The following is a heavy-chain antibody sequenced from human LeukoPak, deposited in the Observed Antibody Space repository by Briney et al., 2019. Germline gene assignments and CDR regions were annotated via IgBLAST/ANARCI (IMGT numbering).Heavy chain of an antibody. Sequence: SETLSLTCTVSGGSISSYYWSWIRQPPGKGLEWIGYFYYSGSTNYNPSLKSRVTISVDTSKNQFSLKLSSVTAADAAVYHCAREAYTAMAHAFDYWGQGTLVTVSS. V-gene: IGHV4-59*01. CDR1: GGSISSYY. CDR2: FYYSGST. D-gene: IGHD5-18*01. CDR3: AREAYTAMAHAFDY. J-gene: IGHJ4*02.